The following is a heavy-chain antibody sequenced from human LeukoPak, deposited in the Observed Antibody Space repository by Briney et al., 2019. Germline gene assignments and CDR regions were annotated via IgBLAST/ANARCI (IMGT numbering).Heavy chain of an antibody. J-gene: IGHJ4*02. CDR1: GFTFSSYS. CDR2: ISSSSSYI. V-gene: IGHV3-21*01. Sequence: GGSLRLSCAASGFTFSSYSMNWVRQAPGKGLEWVSSISSSSSYIYYADSVKGRFTISRDNAKNSLYLQMNSLRAEDTAVYYCARDPPLGVRGVIKGLYYFDYWGQGTLVTVSS. D-gene: IGHD3-10*01. CDR3: ARDPPLGVRGVIKGLYYFDY.